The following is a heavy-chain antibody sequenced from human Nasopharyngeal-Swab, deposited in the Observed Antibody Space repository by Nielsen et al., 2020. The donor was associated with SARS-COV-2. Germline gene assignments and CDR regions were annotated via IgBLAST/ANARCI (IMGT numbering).Heavy chain of an antibody. Sequence: LSLTCAASGFTLSNYWIHWVRQTPGKGLLWVSRINTDASRTSYADSVKGRFTISRDNAKNTVYLQMNNLRGEDTAVYYCTRVDVHDAFDMWGQGTMVTVSS. CDR1: GFTLSNYW. V-gene: IGHV3-74*01. J-gene: IGHJ3*02. CDR3: TRVDVHDAFDM. D-gene: IGHD3-16*01. CDR2: INTDASRT.